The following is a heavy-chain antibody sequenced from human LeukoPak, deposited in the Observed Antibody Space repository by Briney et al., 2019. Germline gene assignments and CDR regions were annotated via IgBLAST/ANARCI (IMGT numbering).Heavy chain of an antibody. Sequence: SETLSLTCTVSGGSISSFYWSWIRQPPGKGLEWIGNIHYSGSTYYNPSLKSRVTISVDTSKNQFSLKLSSVTAADTAVYFCARAYRSSWYANWFDPWGQGTLVTVSS. CDR3: ARAYRSSWYANWFDP. CDR2: IHYSGST. CDR1: GGSISSFY. J-gene: IGHJ5*02. V-gene: IGHV4-59*08. D-gene: IGHD6-13*01.